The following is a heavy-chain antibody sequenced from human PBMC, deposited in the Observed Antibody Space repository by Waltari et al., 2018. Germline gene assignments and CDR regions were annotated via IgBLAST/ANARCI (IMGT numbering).Heavy chain of an antibody. V-gene: IGHV4-4*02. D-gene: IGHD2-15*01. J-gene: IGHJ4*02. CDR3: ARDRGRGIYLDS. CDR2: IQRSGRT. CDR1: GDSMSRSDW. Sequence: QMQLHESGPGLVKPSGTLSLTCTVSGDSMSRSDWWSWVRQTPEKGLEWIGQIQRSGRTHYNPSFESRVTISIDTSKNQFSLKVTSTTAADTAVYYCARDRGRGIYLDSWGRGTLVTVSP.